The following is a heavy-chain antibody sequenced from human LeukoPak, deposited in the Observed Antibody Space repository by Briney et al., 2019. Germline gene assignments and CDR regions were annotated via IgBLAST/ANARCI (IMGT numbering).Heavy chain of an antibody. CDR1: GFTFTSSA. J-gene: IGHJ4*02. CDR3: AAGGGTTVAPIDY. V-gene: IGHV1-58*01. CDR2: IVVGSGNT. D-gene: IGHD6-19*01. Sequence: SVKVSCKASGFTFTSSAVQWVRQARGQRLEWIGWIVVGSGNTNYAQMFQERVTITRDMSTSTAYMELSSLRSEDTAVYYCAAGGGTTVAPIDYWGQGTLVTVSS.